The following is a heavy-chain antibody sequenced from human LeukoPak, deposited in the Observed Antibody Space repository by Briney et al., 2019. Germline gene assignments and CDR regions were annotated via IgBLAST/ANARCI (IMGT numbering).Heavy chain of an antibody. CDR1: GFTFSSYW. CDR3: ARAADTAMVVSWFDP. D-gene: IGHD5-18*01. J-gene: IGHJ5*02. V-gene: IGHV3-7*03. CDR2: IKQDGSEK. Sequence: GGSLRLSCAASGFTFSSYWMSWVRQAPGKGLEGVANIKQDGSEKYYVDSVKGRFTISRDNAKNSLYLQMNSLRAEDTAVYYCARAADTAMVVSWFDPWGQGTLVTVSS.